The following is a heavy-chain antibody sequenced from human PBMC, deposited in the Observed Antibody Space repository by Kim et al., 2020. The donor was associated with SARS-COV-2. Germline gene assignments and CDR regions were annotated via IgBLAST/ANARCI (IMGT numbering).Heavy chain of an antibody. J-gene: IGHJ4*02. D-gene: IGHD6-6*01. V-gene: IGHV3-11*01. CDR2: I. CDR3: ANHSSSSNYLDY. Sequence: ISKAATVKGRFNIARDDAKNSLQLQMDSRRADDTAVYYCANHSSSSNYLDYWGQGTLVTVSS.